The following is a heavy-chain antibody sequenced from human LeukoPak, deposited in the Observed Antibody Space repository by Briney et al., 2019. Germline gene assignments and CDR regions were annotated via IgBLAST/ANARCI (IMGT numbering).Heavy chain of an antibody. CDR3: ARYPISMVREPFDY. V-gene: IGHV1-2*02. D-gene: IGHD3-10*01. CDR2: INPNSGGT. CDR1: GYTFTGYY. J-gene: IGHJ4*02. Sequence: ASVKVSCKASGYTFTGYYMHWVRQAPGQGPEWMGWINPNSGGTNYAQKFQGRVTMTRDTSISTAYMELSRLRSDDTAVYYCARYPISMVREPFDYWGQGTLVTVSS.